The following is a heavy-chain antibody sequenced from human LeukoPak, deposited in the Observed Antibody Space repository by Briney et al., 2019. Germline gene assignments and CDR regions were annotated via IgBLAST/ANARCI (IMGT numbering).Heavy chain of an antibody. Sequence: GGSLRLSCAASGFTLSDYYMSWIRRAPGKGLEWVSYISSSGSTIYYADSVKGRFTISRDNAKNSLYLQMNSLRAEDTAVYYCAGRPARGYGDHYFDYWGQGTLVTVSS. V-gene: IGHV3-11*01. CDR2: ISSSGSTI. CDR3: AGRPARGYGDHYFDY. J-gene: IGHJ4*02. D-gene: IGHD4-17*01. CDR1: GFTLSDYY.